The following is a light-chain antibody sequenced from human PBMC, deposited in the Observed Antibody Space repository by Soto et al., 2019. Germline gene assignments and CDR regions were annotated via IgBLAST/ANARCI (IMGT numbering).Light chain of an antibody. Sequence: EIVLTQSPGTLSLSPGERATLSCRASQSVSSFYLAWYQRKPGQAPRLLIYGASSRATGIPARFSGSGSGTDVTLTISRVEPEDSAIYYCRRYHSSLTVGQRTKLEI. CDR3: RRYHSSLT. V-gene: IGKV3-20*01. CDR1: QSVSSFY. J-gene: IGKJ2*01. CDR2: GAS.